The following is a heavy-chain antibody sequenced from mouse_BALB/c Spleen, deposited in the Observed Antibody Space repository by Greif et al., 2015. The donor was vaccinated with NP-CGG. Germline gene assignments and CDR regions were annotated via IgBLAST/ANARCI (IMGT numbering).Heavy chain of an antibody. D-gene: IGHD1-1*01. CDR2: ISCYNSAT. Sequence: LVKTGASVKISCKASGYSFTGYYMHWVKQSHGKSLEWIGYISCYNSATSYNQKFKGKATFTVDTSSSTAYMQFNSLTSEDSAVYYCARNYYGSSYAMDYWGQGTSVNVSS. J-gene: IGHJ4*01. CDR3: ARNYYGSSYAMDY. CDR1: GYSFTGYY. V-gene: IGHV1S34*01.